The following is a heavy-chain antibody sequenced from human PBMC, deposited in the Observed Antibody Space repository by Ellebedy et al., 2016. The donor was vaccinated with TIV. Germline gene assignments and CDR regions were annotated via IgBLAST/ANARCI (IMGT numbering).Heavy chain of an antibody. CDR3: ARDRDLAYCGGDCYSLFDY. D-gene: IGHD2-21*02. CDR2: IWYDGSNK. J-gene: IGHJ4*02. Sequence: PGGSLRLSCAASGFTFSSYAMHWVRQAPGKGLEWVAVIWYDGSNKYYADSVKGRFTISRDNSKNTLYLQMNSLRAEDTAVYYCARDRDLAYCGGDCYSLFDYWGQGTLVTVSS. CDR1: GFTFSSYA. V-gene: IGHV3-33*08.